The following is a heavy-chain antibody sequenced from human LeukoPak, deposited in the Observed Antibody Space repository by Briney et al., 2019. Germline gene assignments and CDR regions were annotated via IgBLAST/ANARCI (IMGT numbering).Heavy chain of an antibody. Sequence: GGSLRLSCAASGFTFSGSAMHWVRQAPGKGLEWVSGINWNGGSTGYADSVKGRFTISRDNAKNSLYLQMNSLRAEDTALYYCASGGIYYGAAFDFWGQGTLVTVSS. J-gene: IGHJ4*02. CDR3: ASGGIYYGAAFDF. V-gene: IGHV3-20*04. D-gene: IGHD1-26*01. CDR2: INWNGGST. CDR1: GFTFSGSA.